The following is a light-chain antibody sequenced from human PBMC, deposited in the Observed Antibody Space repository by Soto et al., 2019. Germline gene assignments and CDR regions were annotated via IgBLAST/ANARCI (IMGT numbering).Light chain of an antibody. CDR2: GAS. CDR3: QQYATSPLT. V-gene: IGKV3-20*01. J-gene: IGKJ4*01. CDR1: QSVYSN. Sequence: IVMTQSPDSLSVSPGERVTLSCRASQSVYSNLAWYQQKPGQAPRLLISGASSRATGIPDRFSGSGSGTDFTLTITRVEPEDFAVYYCQQYATSPLTFGGGTKVDIK.